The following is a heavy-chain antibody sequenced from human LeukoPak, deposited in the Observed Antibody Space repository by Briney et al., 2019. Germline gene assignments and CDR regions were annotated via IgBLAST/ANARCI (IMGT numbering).Heavy chain of an antibody. CDR2: IHSSGSA. V-gene: IGHV4-59*01. D-gene: IGHD2-21*01. Sequence: SETLSLTCTVSGGSISTYYWNWIRQPPGKGLEWIGQIHSSGSANYNPSLKSRVAMSLDASKNPFSLKLSSVTTAETDIYNCARDIPVVGETHSFAYWGQGSPVTVSS. CDR3: ARDIPVVGETHSFAY. CDR1: GGSISTYY. J-gene: IGHJ4*02.